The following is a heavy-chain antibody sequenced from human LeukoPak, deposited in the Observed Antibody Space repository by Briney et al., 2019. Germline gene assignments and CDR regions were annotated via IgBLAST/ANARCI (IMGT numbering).Heavy chain of an antibody. CDR2: TYYSGST. V-gene: IGHV4-59*01. CDR1: GDSISTYY. J-gene: IGHJ3*02. Sequence: SETLSLTCTVSGDSISTYYWSWIRQPPGKGLEWIGYTYYSGSTNYSPSLKSRVTTSVDTSKNQFSLKLSSVTAADTAVYYCARSKWGYAFDIWGQGTMVTVSS. CDR3: ARSKWGYAFDI. D-gene: IGHD7-27*01.